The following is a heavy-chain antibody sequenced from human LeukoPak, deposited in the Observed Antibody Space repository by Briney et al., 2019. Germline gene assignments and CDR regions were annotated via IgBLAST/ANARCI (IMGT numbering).Heavy chain of an antibody. CDR1: GGTFSSYA. CDR2: IIPILGIA. J-gene: IGHJ5*02. D-gene: IGHD2-2*01. V-gene: IGHV1-69*04. Sequence: SVKVSCKASGGTFSSYAISWVRQAPGQGLEWMGRIIPILGIANYAQKFQGRVTITADKSTSTAYMELRSLRSDDTAVYYCAGDGGGVVPAALDPWGQGTLVTVSS. CDR3: AGDGGGVVPAALDP.